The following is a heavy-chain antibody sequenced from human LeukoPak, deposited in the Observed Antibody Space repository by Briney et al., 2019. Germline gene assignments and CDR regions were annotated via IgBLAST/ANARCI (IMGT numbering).Heavy chain of an antibody. CDR2: ISYDGSNK. J-gene: IGHJ4*02. V-gene: IGHV3-30*18. D-gene: IGHD6-19*01. Sequence: GRSLRLSCAASGFTFSSYGMHWVRQAPGKGLEWVAVISYDGSNKYYADSVKGRFTISRDNSKNTLYLQMNSLRAEDTAVCYCAKRLSAHSSGWYVDYWGQGTLVTVSS. CDR3: AKRLSAHSSGWYVDY. CDR1: GFTFSSYG.